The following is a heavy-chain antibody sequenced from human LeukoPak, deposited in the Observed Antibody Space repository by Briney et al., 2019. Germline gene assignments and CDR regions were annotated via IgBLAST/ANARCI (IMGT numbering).Heavy chain of an antibody. Sequence: NSSGTLSLTCTVSGGSISSSSYYWGWIRQPPGKGLEWIGSIYYSGSTYYNPSLKSRVTISVDTSKNQFSLKLSSVTAADTAVYYCARHSRPSDWFDPWGQGTLVTVSS. CDR2: IYYSGST. CDR3: ARHSRPSDWFDP. CDR1: GGSISSSSYY. J-gene: IGHJ5*02. V-gene: IGHV4-39*01.